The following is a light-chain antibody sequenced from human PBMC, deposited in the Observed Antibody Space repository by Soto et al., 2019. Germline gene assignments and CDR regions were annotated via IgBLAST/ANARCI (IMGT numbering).Light chain of an antibody. CDR2: EVS. Sequence: QSALTQPASVSGSPGQSITNSCTGTSSDVGGYDYVSWYQQHPGKAPKLMIYEVSNRPSGVSNRFSGSKSGSTASLTISGLQAEDEAHYYCTSYTTSSTLLFGGGTKLTVL. J-gene: IGLJ2*01. CDR3: TSYTTSSTLL. CDR1: SSDVGGYDY. V-gene: IGLV2-14*01.